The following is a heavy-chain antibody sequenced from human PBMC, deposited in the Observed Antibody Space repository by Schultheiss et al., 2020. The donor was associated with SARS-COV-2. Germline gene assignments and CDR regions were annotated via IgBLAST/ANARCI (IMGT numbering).Heavy chain of an antibody. D-gene: IGHD5-12*01. CDR2: ISSSSSTI. Sequence: GGSLRLSCAASGFTFSSYSMNWVRQAPGKGLEWVSYISSSSSTIYYADSVKGRFTISRDNAKNSLYLQMNSLRAEDTAVYYCARDPTVDIVATFYYYYGMDVWGQGTTVTVSS. V-gene: IGHV3-48*04. CDR3: ARDPTVDIVATFYYYYGMDV. J-gene: IGHJ6*02. CDR1: GFTFSSYS.